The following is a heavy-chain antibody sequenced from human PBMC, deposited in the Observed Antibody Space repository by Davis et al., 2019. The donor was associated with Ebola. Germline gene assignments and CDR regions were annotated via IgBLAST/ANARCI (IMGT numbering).Heavy chain of an antibody. CDR3: ARLRGTTGFNF. Sequence: GESLKISCKGSGYSFTNYWIAWVRQMPGKGLEWMGIIYPGDSDTRYSPSFQGQVTISADKSISTAYLQWSSLRASDTAAYYCARLRGTTGFNFWGQGTLVTVSS. CDR1: GYSFTNYW. D-gene: IGHD1-1*01. CDR2: IYPGDSDT. V-gene: IGHV5-51*01. J-gene: IGHJ4*02.